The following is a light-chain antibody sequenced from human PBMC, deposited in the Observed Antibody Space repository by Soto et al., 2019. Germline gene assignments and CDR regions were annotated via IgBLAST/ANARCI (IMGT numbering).Light chain of an antibody. V-gene: IGKV3-11*01. CDR2: DAS. CDR3: QQRSNWLWT. Sequence: EIVLTQSPATLSLSPGERATLSCRASQSVSSYLAWYQQKPGQAPRLLIYDASNRATGIPARFSGSGSETDFTLTISSLEPEDCAVYYCQQRSNWLWTFGQGTKVEIK. CDR1: QSVSSY. J-gene: IGKJ1*01.